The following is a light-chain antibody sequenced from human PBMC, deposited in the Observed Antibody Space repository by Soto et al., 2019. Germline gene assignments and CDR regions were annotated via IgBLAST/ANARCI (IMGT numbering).Light chain of an antibody. CDR1: SSDVGAYKY. Sequence: QSALTQPPSASGSPGQSVTISCTGTSSDVGAYKYVSWYQQYPRKAPKLMIYEVTKRPSGVPDRFSGSKSGNTASLTVSGLQAEDEADYYSTSYVGNDIWVFGGGTKLTVL. CDR3: TSYVGNDIWV. V-gene: IGLV2-8*01. J-gene: IGLJ3*02. CDR2: EVT.